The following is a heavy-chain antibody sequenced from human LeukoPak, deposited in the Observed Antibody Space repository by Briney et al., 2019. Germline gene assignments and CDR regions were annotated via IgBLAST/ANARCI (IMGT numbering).Heavy chain of an antibody. CDR2: ISYDGSNK. V-gene: IGHV3-30*18. CDR1: GFTFSSYG. J-gene: IGHJ4*02. CDR3: AKSGDSSGDN. Sequence: GGSLRLSCAASGFTFSSYGMHWDRQAPGKGLEWVAVISYDGSNKYYADSVKGRFTISRDNSKNTLYLQMNSLRAEDTAVYYCAKSGDSSGDNWGQGTLVTVSS. D-gene: IGHD3-22*01.